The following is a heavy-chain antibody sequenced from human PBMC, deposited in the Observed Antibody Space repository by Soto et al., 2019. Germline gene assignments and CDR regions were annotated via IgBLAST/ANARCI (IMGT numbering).Heavy chain of an antibody. D-gene: IGHD6-13*01. V-gene: IGHV3-13*01. CDR1: GFTFSGFD. Sequence: GGSLRLSCEASGFTFSGFDMHWVRQPTGKGLEWVSSIGTAGDTYYAVSVKGRFTISRDNAKNSLSLQMNSLRAGDMAVYFCAKSKEIGTHFFDSWGQGTQVTVSS. CDR2: IGTAGDT. J-gene: IGHJ4*02. CDR3: AKSKEIGTHFFDS.